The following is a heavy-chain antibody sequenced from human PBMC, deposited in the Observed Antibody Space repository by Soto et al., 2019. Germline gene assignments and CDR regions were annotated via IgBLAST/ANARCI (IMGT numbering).Heavy chain of an antibody. J-gene: IGHJ6*02. CDR3: ARALVVLAGIRYYYYGIDV. CDR1: GDTFSNYA. D-gene: IGHD2-2*01. CDR2: IIPIINTA. Sequence: QVQLVQSGAEVKKPGSSVKVSCKASGDTFSNYAISWVRQAPGQGLEWMGGIIPIINTANYAQKFQGRVTITADKSTSTAYMELSSLRSEDTAVYYCARALVVLAGIRYYYYGIDVWGQGTTVTVSS. V-gene: IGHV1-69*06.